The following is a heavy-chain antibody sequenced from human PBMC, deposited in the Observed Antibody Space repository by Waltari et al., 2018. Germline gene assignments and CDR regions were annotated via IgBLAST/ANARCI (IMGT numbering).Heavy chain of an antibody. CDR2: MSPKRGDT. CDR3: ARAGKDYGGNSFFDE. D-gene: IGHD3-16*01. V-gene: IGHV1-2*02. CDR1: GYTFSDHY. J-gene: IGHJ4*02. Sequence: QVHLVQSGAELKKPGASVRVSCQTSGYTFSDHYIHWVRQAPGQGLGWMGWMSPKRGDTRLSLRCQGRVTMTRDPSISTAYMEVTGLTSDDTAVYFCARAGKDYGGNSFFDEWDRGSLVTISS.